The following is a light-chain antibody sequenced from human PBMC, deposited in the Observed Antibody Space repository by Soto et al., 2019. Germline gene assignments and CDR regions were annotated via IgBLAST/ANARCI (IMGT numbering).Light chain of an antibody. CDR2: GAS. CDR3: QQDDRSSTWT. CDR1: QSLTSNN. V-gene: IGKV3-20*01. J-gene: IGKJ1*01. Sequence: EIVLTQSPGTLSLSPGERVTLPCRASQSLTSNNLAWYQQKPGQAPRLVICGASNRATGIPDRFSGSGSGTDFTLTISRLEPEDFAVYYCQQDDRSSTWTFGQGTKVEIK.